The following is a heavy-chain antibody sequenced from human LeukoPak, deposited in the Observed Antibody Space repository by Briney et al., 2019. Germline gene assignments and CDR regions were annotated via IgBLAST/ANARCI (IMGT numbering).Heavy chain of an antibody. D-gene: IGHD5-12*01. V-gene: IGHV1-69*04. CDR3: ASSASGYDSYSFDY. J-gene: IGHJ4*02. Sequence: ASVKVSCKASGGTFSSYAISWVRQAPGQGLEWMGRIIPILGIANYAQKFQGRVTITADESTSTAYMALSSLRSDDTAVYYCASSASGYDSYSFDYWGQGTLVTVSS. CDR1: GGTFSSYA. CDR2: IIPILGIA.